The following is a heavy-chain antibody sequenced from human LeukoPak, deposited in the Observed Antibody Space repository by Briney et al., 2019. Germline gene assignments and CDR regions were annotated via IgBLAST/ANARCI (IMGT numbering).Heavy chain of an antibody. Sequence: GGSLRVSCAASGFSFSGCSLSWVRQAPGKGLGWVATITEDVSKKYYDDSVKGRFTISRDNAKNSLYLEMSSLRAEDTAVYYCARLLGMVTTFDYWGQGTLVTVSS. D-gene: IGHD4-23*01. CDR2: ITEDVSKK. CDR1: GFSFSGCS. CDR3: ARLLGMVTTFDY. J-gene: IGHJ4*02. V-gene: IGHV3-7*01.